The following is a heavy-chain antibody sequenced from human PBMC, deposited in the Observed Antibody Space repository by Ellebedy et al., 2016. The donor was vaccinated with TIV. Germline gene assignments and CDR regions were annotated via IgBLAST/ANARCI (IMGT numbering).Heavy chain of an antibody. J-gene: IGHJ4*02. V-gene: IGHV5-51*01. D-gene: IGHD3-10*01. CDR3: ATPLDASGGY. CDR1: GYSFTSYW. Sequence: GESLKISCKGAGYSFTSYWIGWVRQMPGKGLEWMGIIFPGDSDTRYSPSFPGNVTISADKSTSTAYLHWSGLRASDTGMYYCATPLDASGGYWGQGTLVTVSS. CDR2: IFPGDSDT.